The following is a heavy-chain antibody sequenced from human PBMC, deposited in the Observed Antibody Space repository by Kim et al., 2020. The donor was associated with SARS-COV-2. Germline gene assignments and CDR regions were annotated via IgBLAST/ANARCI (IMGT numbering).Heavy chain of an antibody. V-gene: IGHV1-69*13. J-gene: IGHJ6*02. CDR2: IIPIFGTA. Sequence: SVKVSCKASGGTFSSYAISWVRQAPGQGLEWMGGIIPIFGTANYAQKFQGRVTITADESTSTAYMELSSLRSEDTAVYYCARERFREGAPYRVYCSGGSCYQGYYYGMDVWGQGTTVTVSS. CDR1: GGTFSSYA. CDR3: ARERFREGAPYRVYCSGGSCYQGYYYGMDV. D-gene: IGHD2-15*01.